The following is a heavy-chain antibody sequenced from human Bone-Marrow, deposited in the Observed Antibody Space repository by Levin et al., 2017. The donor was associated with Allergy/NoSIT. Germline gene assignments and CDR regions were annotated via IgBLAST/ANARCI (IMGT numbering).Heavy chain of an antibody. D-gene: IGHD2-2*01. Sequence: PRASVKVSCKASGYTFTGYYMHWVRQAPGQGLEWMGWINPNSGGTNYAQKFQGRVTMTRDTSISTAYMELSRLRSDDTAVYYCARDQGDEIVVVPAANLVVAAAGTYETKSQTLNDYGMDVWGQGTTVTVSS. V-gene: IGHV1-2*02. CDR2: INPNSGGT. CDR3: ARDQGDEIVVVPAANLVVAAAGTYETKSQTLNDYGMDV. J-gene: IGHJ6*02. CDR1: GYTFTGYY.